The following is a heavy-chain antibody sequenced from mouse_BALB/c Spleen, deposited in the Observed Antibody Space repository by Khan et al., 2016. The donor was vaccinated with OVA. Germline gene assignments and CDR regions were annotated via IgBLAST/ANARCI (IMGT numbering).Heavy chain of an antibody. CDR2: IWTGGGT. CDR1: GFSLTSYD. Sequence: QVQLKESGPGLVAPSQSLSITCTVSGFSLTSYDISWIRQPPGKGLEWLGVIWTGGGTNYNSAFMSRLSISKDNSKSQVFLKMNSLQTDDTAIYYCVSMGYYCGSVYWYFDVWGAGTTVTVSS. V-gene: IGHV2-9-2*01. CDR3: VSMGYYCGSVYWYFDV. D-gene: IGHD1-1*01. J-gene: IGHJ1*01.